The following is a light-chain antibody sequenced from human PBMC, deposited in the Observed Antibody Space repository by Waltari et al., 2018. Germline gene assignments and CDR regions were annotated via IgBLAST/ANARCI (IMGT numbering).Light chain of an antibody. CDR1: QRVSSSY. V-gene: IGKV3-20*01. CDR2: GAS. J-gene: IGKJ1*01. Sequence: EIVLTQSPGTLSLSPGERATLSCRASQRVSSSYLAWYQQKPGQAPRLLIYGASSRATGIPDRFSGSGSGTDFTLTISRLEPEDCAVYYCQQYGSSPGTFGQGTKVEIK. CDR3: QQYGSSPGT.